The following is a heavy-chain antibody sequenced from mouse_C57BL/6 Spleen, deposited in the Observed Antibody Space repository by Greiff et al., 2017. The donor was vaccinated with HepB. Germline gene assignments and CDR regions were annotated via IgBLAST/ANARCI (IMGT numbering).Heavy chain of an antibody. D-gene: IGHD2-2*01. Sequence: EVMLVESVAELVRPGASVKLSCTASGFNIKNTYMHWVKQRPEQGLEWIGRIDPANGNTKYAPKFQGKATITADTSSNTAYLQLSSLTSEDTAIYYCARGAIYYVYEGFAYWGQGTLVTVSA. J-gene: IGHJ3*01. CDR2: IDPANGNT. CDR1: GFNIKNTY. CDR3: ARGAIYYVYEGFAY. V-gene: IGHV14-3*01.